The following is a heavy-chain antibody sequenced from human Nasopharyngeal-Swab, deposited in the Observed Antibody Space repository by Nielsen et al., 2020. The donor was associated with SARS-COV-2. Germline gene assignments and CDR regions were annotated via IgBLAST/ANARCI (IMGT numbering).Heavy chain of an antibody. V-gene: IGHV5-51*01. CDR3: ARQRGIAVAGTNWFDP. CDR1: GYIFTTYW. CDR2: IYPGDSDT. D-gene: IGHD6-19*01. Sequence: GESLKISCKGSGYIFTTYWIGWVRQMPGKGLEWMGIIYPGDSDTRYSPSFQGQVTMSADKSISTAYLQWSSLKASDTAMYYCARQRGIAVAGTNWFDPWGQGTLVTVSS. J-gene: IGHJ5*02.